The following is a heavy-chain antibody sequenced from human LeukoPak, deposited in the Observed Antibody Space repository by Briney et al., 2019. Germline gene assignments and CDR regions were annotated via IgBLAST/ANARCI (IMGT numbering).Heavy chain of an antibody. J-gene: IGHJ4*02. D-gene: IGHD3-10*01. V-gene: IGHV1-8*03. CDR3: ARGQRTTMVRGVIKTYYFDY. CDR2: MNPNSGNT. CDR1: GYTFTSYE. Sequence: ASVKVSCKASGYTFTSYEINWVRQATGQGLEWMGWMNPNSGNTGYAQKFQGRVTITRNTSISTAYMELSSLRSEDTAVYYCARGQRTTMVRGVIKTYYFDYWGQGTLVTVSS.